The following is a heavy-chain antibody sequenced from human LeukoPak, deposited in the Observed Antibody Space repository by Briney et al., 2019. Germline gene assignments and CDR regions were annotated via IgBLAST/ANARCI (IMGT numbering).Heavy chain of an antibody. J-gene: IGHJ4*02. CDR3: ARQDITIFGVVRGTYFDY. CDR1: GGSISSYY. CDR2: IYYSGST. Sequence: SETLSLTCTVSGGSISSYYWSWIRQPPGKGLEWIGYIYYSGSTNYNPSLKSRVTISVDTSKNQFSLKLSSVTAADTAVYYCARQDITIFGVVRGTYFDYWGQGTLVTVSS. D-gene: IGHD3-3*01. V-gene: IGHV4-59*01.